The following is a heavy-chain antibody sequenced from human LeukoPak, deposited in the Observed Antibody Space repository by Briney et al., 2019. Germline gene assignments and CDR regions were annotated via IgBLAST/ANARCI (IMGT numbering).Heavy chain of an antibody. CDR3: ARDLDTAMVGGHDY. V-gene: IGHV3-21*01. Sequence: GGSLRLSCAASGFTFSSYSMNWVRQAPGKGLEWVSSISSSSSYIYYADSVKGRFTISRDNAKNSLYLQMNSLRDEDTAVYYCARDLDTAMVGGHDYWGQGTLVTVSS. J-gene: IGHJ4*02. CDR2: ISSSSSYI. CDR1: GFTFSSYS. D-gene: IGHD5-18*01.